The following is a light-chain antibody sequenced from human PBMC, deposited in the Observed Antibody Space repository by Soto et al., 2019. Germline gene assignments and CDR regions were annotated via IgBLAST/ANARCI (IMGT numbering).Light chain of an antibody. Sequence: QSALTQTPSASGSPGQSVTISCTGTSSDVGANNYVSWYQQHPGKAPKLMIYEVTKRPSGVPDRFSGSKSGNTASLTVSGLQAEDEADYYCSSSAGANRVFGTGTKVTVL. CDR3: SSSAGANRV. CDR2: EVT. CDR1: SSDVGANNY. V-gene: IGLV2-8*01. J-gene: IGLJ1*01.